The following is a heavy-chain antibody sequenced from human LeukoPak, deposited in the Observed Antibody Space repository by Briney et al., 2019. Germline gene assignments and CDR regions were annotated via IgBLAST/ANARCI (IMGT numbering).Heavy chain of an antibody. CDR2: IKEDGSEK. J-gene: IGHJ4*02. CDR3: ARTIRGY. V-gene: IGHV3-7*01. D-gene: IGHD3-10*01. Sequence: GGSLRLSCAASGFTFSSYSINWVRQAPGKGLEWVANIKEDGSEKYYVDSVKGRFTISRDNAKNSLYLQMNSLRAEDTAVYYCARTIRGYWGQGTLVTVSS. CDR1: GFTFSSYS.